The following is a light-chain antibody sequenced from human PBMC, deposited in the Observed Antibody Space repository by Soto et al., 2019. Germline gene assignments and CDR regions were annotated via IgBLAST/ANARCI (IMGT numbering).Light chain of an antibody. CDR1: QSVSSMY. Sequence: EIVLTQSPGTLSLSPGERATLSCRASQSVSSMYLAWYQQKPAQAPRLLIYGASSRATGIPDRFSGSGSGTDFTLTISRLEPEDFAVYYCQQYGSSALSFGGGTKVDIK. V-gene: IGKV3-20*01. J-gene: IGKJ4*01. CDR2: GAS. CDR3: QQYGSSALS.